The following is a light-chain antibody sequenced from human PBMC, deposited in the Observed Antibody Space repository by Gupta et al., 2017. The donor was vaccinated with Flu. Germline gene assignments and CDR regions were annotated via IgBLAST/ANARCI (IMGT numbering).Light chain of an antibody. CDR1: QSVSSN. V-gene: IGKV3-15*01. CDR2: GAS. CDR3: QQYNNWPPRGT. J-gene: IGKJ2*02. Sequence: TLSVSPGERATLSCRASQSVSSNLAWYQQKPGQAPRLLIYGASTRATGIPARFSGSGSGTEFTLTISSLQSEDFAVYYCQQYNNWPPRGTFGQGTKLEIK.